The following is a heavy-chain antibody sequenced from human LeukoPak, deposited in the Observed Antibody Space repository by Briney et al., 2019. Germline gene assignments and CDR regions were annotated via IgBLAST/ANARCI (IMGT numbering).Heavy chain of an antibody. Sequence: PGGSLRLSCTVSGFTFANAWMSWVRQAPGKGLEWVGRIRKITDGGTTDYAAPVKGRFTISRDDSKNTLYLQMNSLKTEDTALYYCTTAAGYSSGGHWGRGTLVTVSS. CDR2: IRKITDGGTT. D-gene: IGHD6-19*01. J-gene: IGHJ4*02. CDR3: TTAAGYSSGGH. V-gene: IGHV3-15*01. CDR1: GFTFANAW.